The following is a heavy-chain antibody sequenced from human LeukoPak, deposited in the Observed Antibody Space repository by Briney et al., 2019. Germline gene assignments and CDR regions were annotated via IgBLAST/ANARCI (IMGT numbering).Heavy chain of an antibody. D-gene: IGHD4-23*01. CDR1: GYSISSGYY. CDR3: ARDYGGNLDY. CDR2: IYHSGST. J-gene: IGHJ4*02. V-gene: IGHV4-38-2*02. Sequence: PSETLSLTCAVSGYSISSGYYWGWIRQPPGKGLEWIGSIYHSGSTYYNPSLKSRVTISVDTSKNQFSLKLSSVTAADTAEYYCARDYGGNLDYWGQGTLVTVSS.